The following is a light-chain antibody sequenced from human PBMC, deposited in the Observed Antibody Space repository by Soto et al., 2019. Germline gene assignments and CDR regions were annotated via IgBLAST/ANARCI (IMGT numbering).Light chain of an antibody. Sequence: EIVMTQSPATLSVSPGERATLSCRASQSVSSNLAWYQQNPGQAPRLLIYGASSRATGIPDRFSGSGSGTEFTLSISSLQSEDFAVYYCQQYSNWPLTFGQGTKVDIK. J-gene: IGKJ1*01. V-gene: IGKV3D-15*01. CDR2: GAS. CDR3: QQYSNWPLT. CDR1: QSVSSN.